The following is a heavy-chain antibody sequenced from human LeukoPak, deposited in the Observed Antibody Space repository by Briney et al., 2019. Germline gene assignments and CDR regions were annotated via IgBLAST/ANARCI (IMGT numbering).Heavy chain of an antibody. D-gene: IGHD1-26*01. Sequence: PSETQSLPCAVSGDPISSYYWSWIRQPPGKGLEWIGYIYYSGSTNYNPSLQSRVTISVDTSKNQFSLKLSSVTAADTAVYYCARGQWELRGLVPSGEGTLVTVSS. CDR1: GDPISSYY. CDR3: ARGQWELRGLVP. J-gene: IGHJ5*02. CDR2: IYYSGST. V-gene: IGHV4-59*01.